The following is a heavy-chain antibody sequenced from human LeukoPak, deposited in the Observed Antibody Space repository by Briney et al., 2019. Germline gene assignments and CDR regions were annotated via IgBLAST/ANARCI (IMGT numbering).Heavy chain of an antibody. Sequence: ASVKVSCKASGYTFTGYYMHWVRQAPGQGLEWMGWINPNSGGTNYAQKFQGRVTMTRDTSISTAYMELSRLRSDDTAVYYCARHLFRGTAMVTAGYWGQGTLVTVSS. CDR2: INPNSGGT. CDR3: ARHLFRGTAMVTAGY. V-gene: IGHV1-2*02. CDR1: GYTFTGYY. D-gene: IGHD5-18*01. J-gene: IGHJ4*02.